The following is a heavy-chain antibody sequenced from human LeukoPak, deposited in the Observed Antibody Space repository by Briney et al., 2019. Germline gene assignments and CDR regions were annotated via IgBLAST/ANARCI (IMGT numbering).Heavy chain of an antibody. D-gene: IGHD3-3*01. CDR1: GFTFSSYA. CDR3: AKEGLGRYYDFWSGYYPPYYYYGMDV. V-gene: IGHV3-23*01. CDR2: ISGSGGST. Sequence: LTGGSLRLSCAASGFTFSSYAMSWVRQAPGKGLEWASAISGSGGSTYYADSVKGRFTISRDNSKNTLYLQMNSLRAEDTAVYYCAKEGLGRYYDFWSGYYPPYYYYGMDVWGQGTTVTVSS. J-gene: IGHJ6*02.